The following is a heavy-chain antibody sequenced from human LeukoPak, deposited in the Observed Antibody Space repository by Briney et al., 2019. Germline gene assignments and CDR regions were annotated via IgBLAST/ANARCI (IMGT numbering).Heavy chain of an antibody. D-gene: IGHD3-10*01. CDR3: AKETIYGAGSYCDY. J-gene: IGHJ4*02. V-gene: IGHV3-30*18. CDR1: GFTFSSYG. Sequence: PGRPLRLSCAASGFTFSSYGMHWVRQAPGKGLEWVAVISYDGSNKYYADSVKGRFTISRDNSKNTLYLQMNSLRAEDTAVYYCAKETIYGAGSYCDYWGQGTLVTVSS. CDR2: ISYDGSNK.